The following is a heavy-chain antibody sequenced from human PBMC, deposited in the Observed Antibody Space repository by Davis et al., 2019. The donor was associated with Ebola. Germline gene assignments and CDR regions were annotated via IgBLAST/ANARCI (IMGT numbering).Heavy chain of an antibody. CDR3: ARGHHSSGWQGSLDY. Sequence: SVKVSCKASGGTFSSYAISWVRQAPGQGLEWMGRIIPILGIANYAQKFQGRVTMTRNTSISTAYMKLSSLRSEDTAVYYCARGHHSSGWQGSLDYWGQGTLVTVSS. J-gene: IGHJ4*02. D-gene: IGHD6-19*01. CDR1: GGTFSSYA. CDR2: IIPILGIA. V-gene: IGHV1-69*04.